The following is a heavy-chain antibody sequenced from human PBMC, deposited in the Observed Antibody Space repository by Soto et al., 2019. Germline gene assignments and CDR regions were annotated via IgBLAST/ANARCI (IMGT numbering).Heavy chain of an antibody. J-gene: IGHJ4*02. Sequence: SVKVSCKASGGTFSSYRINWVRQAPGQGLEWVGGIVPIYRTADYAQKFQGRVTITADESTRTVYLELSSLKSQDTALYYCARDSGAKLSSSWGQGTLVTVSS. V-gene: IGHV1-69*13. CDR1: GGTFSSYR. D-gene: IGHD6-13*01. CDR3: ARDSGAKLSSS. CDR2: IVPIYRTA.